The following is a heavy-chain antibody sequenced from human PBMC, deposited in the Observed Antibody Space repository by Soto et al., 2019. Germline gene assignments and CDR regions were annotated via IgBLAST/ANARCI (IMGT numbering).Heavy chain of an antibody. CDR2: IHPKSGGT. CDR1: GYTFTVYY. V-gene: IGHV1-2*02. D-gene: IGHD1-26*01. Sequence: QVQLVQSGAAVKKPGASVNVSCKASGYTFTVYYMHWVRQAPGQGLEWMVWIHPKSGGTMYPQKFQGRVTMTWDTSISTAYMALTRLRSDDTAVYYCARDLAKGGGSAGFDYWGQGTLVTVSS. J-gene: IGHJ4*02. CDR3: ARDLAKGGGSAGFDY.